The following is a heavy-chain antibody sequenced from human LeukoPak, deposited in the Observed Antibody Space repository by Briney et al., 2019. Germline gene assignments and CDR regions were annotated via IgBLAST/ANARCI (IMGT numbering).Heavy chain of an antibody. CDR1: GGSISSYY. CDR3: ARVSWFPGTSYYYMDV. D-gene: IGHD1-1*01. V-gene: IGHV4-59*01. CDR2: IYYSGST. J-gene: IGHJ6*03. Sequence: TSETLSLTCTVSGGSISSYYWSWIRQPPGKGLEWIGYIYYSGSTNYNPSLKSRVTISVDTSKNQFSLKLSSVTAADTAVYYCARVSWFPGTSYYYMDVWGKGTTVTVSS.